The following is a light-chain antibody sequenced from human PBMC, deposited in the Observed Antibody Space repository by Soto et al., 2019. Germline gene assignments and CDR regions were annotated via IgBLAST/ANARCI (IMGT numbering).Light chain of an antibody. CDR1: QSVSSSY. V-gene: IGKV3-20*01. CDR2: SAS. CDR3: QQYGISPRT. Sequence: IVLTQSPGTLSFSPGERATLSCRASQSVSSSYLAWYQQKPGQAPRLLIYSASRRATGFPGRFSGSGSGTDFTLTISRLEPEDFAVYYCQQYGISPRTFGQGTKVDIK. J-gene: IGKJ1*01.